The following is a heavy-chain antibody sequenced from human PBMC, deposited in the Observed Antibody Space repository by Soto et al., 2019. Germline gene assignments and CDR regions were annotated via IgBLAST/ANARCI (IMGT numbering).Heavy chain of an antibody. V-gene: IGHV3-21*01. Sequence: EVQLVESGGGPVRPGGSLKLSCAASGFNFITYSLSWVRQAPGKGLEWVASISSSAVYIDYADSVKGRFTISRDNANNSLYLQMHSLRAEDTATYYCVRDGLDYYATERLYFDNWGQGTLVTVSS. J-gene: IGHJ4*02. D-gene: IGHD3-10*01. CDR3: VRDGLDYYATERLYFDN. CDR2: ISSSAVYI. CDR1: GFNFITYS.